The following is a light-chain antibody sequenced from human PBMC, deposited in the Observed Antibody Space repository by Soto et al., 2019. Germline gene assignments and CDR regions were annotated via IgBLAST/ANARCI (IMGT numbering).Light chain of an antibody. V-gene: IGKV1-33*01. Sequence: EIQVSQSPASMSAAVGDRVTITCQASQDITNYLNWYQQKPGKAPRLLLYDASSLETRVPSRFSASGSGTDFTFTISSLQPEDIATYYCQHYDHLPITFGQGTRLEIK. CDR1: QDITNY. CDR3: QHYDHLPIT. CDR2: DAS. J-gene: IGKJ5*01.